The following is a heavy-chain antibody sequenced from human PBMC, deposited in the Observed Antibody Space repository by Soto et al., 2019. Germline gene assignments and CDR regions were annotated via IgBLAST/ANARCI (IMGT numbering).Heavy chain of an antibody. CDR1: GGSISSSSYY. CDR3: ARREVRFKDGYSSSWYSDYYCGMDV. D-gene: IGHD6-13*01. Sequence: PSETLSLTCTVSGGSISSSSYYWGWIRQPPGKGLEWIGSIYYSGSTYYNPSLKSRVTISVDTSKNQFSLKLSSVTAADTAVYYCARREVRFKDGYSSSWYSDYYCGMDVWGQGTTVTVSS. CDR2: IYYSGST. J-gene: IGHJ6*02. V-gene: IGHV4-39*01.